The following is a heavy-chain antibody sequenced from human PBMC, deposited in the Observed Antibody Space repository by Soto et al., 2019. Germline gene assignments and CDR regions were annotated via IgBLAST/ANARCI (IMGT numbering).Heavy chain of an antibody. J-gene: IGHJ6*02. V-gene: IGHV1-18*01. D-gene: IGHD3-3*01. CDR3: ARVYDFWSGYEGPGPFFAERSQHLYGMDV. Sequence: GASVKVSCKASGYTFTSYGISWVRQAPGQGLEWMGWISAYNGNTNYAQKLQGRVTMTTDTSTSTAYMELRSLRSDDTAVYYCARVYDFWSGYEGPGPFFAERSQHLYGMDVWGQGTTVTVSS. CDR1: GYTFTSYG. CDR2: ISAYNGNT.